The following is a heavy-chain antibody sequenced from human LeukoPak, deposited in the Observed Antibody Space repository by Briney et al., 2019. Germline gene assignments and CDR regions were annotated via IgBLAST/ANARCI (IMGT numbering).Heavy chain of an antibody. CDR3: ARRPGAVTLDH. Sequence: SETLSLTCTLSGGSISDYHWNWIRQPPGKGLEWVGYISYSGSTDYNPSLKTRVTISLDTSKNQFSLKLNSVTAADTAVYYCARRPGAVTLDHWGQGTLVTVSS. CDR2: ISYSGST. J-gene: IGHJ4*02. V-gene: IGHV4-59*08. CDR1: GGSISDYH. D-gene: IGHD3-10*01.